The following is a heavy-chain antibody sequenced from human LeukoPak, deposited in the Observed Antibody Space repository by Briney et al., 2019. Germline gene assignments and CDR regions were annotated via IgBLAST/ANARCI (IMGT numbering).Heavy chain of an antibody. Sequence: MSSETLSLTCTVSGASITDYYWSWIRQPPAKGLEWIGYIYYSGSPNYNPSLKSRVTLSLDTSRNQFSLKLTSVTAADTAVYYCAYGGDAYKTGYWGQGTLVTVSS. CDR1: GASITDYY. J-gene: IGHJ4*02. D-gene: IGHD5-24*01. V-gene: IGHV4-59*01. CDR2: IYYSGSP. CDR3: AYGGDAYKTGY.